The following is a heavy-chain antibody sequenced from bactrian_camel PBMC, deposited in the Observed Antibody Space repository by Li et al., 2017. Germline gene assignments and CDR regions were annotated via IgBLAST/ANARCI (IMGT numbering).Heavy chain of an antibody. Sequence: HVQLVESGGGLVQPGGSLRHSCATSGFTFSSYWMCWVRQAPGKGLEWVSSIINGAGTTTYYADLVKGRFTISRDNAKNTVYLQMNSLKPEDTAVYYCAKSDYGVAFNYWGQGTQVTVS. CDR1: GFTFSSYW. D-gene: IGHD4*01. J-gene: IGHJ4*01. CDR3: AKSDYGVAFNY. V-gene: IGHV3S1*01. CDR2: IINGAGTTT.